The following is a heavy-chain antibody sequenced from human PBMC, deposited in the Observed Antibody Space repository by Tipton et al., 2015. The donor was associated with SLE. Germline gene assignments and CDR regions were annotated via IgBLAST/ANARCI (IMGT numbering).Heavy chain of an antibody. D-gene: IGHD1-26*01. V-gene: IGHV4-39*07. CDR3: ARRRAGARARYYDN. Sequence: TLSLTCTVSGVSITSSDYYWAWIRQPPGEGMQWIGNIYYSSGTKYYNPSLRGRVTVSLDTTKNQFSLTLNSVTAAVTAVYYCARRRAGARARYYDNWGQGTLVTVSS. J-gene: IGHJ4*02. CDR2: IYYSSGTK. CDR1: GVSITSSDYY.